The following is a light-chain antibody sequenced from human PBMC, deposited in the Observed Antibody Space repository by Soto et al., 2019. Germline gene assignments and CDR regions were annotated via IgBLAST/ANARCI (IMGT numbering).Light chain of an antibody. CDR2: DAS. Sequence: DIPMTQSPSSLSASVGDRVTITCQASHHINTDLNWYQQKPGKAPNVLIYDASNLEAGVSSRFSGSGSGTDFTFTIRSLQPEDVGTYYCQHFKNFPHTFGQGTKVDIK. CDR3: QHFKNFPHT. CDR1: HHINTD. J-gene: IGKJ2*01. V-gene: IGKV1-33*01.